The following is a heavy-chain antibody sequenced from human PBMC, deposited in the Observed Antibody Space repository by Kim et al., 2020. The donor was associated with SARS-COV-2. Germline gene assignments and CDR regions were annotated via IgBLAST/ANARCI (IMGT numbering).Heavy chain of an antibody. CDR2: IIPIFGTA. D-gene: IGHD6-6*01. J-gene: IGHJ6*02. V-gene: IGHV1-69*13. CDR1: GGTFSSYA. CDR3: ARLNFLYSSSSPANFYYYGMDV. Sequence: SVKVSCKASGGTFSSYAISWVRQAPGQGLEWMGGIIPIFGTANYAQKFQGRVTITADESTSTAYMELSSLRSEDTAVYYCARLNFLYSSSSPANFYYYGMDVWGQGTTVTVSS.